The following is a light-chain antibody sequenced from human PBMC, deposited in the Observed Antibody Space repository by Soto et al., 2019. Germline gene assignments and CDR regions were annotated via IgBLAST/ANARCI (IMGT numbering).Light chain of an antibody. J-gene: IGKJ4*01. Sequence: IQMTQSPSSVSSSVGDRVTITCRASQCISSWLAWYQQKPGKAPKLLIYAASSLQSGVPSRFSGSGSGTDFTLTISSLQAEDFATYYCQPANSFPLTFGGGTKVEIK. CDR3: QPANSFPLT. CDR1: QCISSW. CDR2: AAS. V-gene: IGKV1-12*01.